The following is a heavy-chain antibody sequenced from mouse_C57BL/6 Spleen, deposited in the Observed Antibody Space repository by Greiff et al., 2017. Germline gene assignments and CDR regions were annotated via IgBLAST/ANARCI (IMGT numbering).Heavy chain of an antibody. D-gene: IGHD2-1*01. Sequence: EVQLVESGGGLVKPGGSLKLSCAASGFTFSSYAMSWVRQTPEKRLEWVATISDGGSYTSYPDNVKGRFTISRDNAKNNLYLQMSHLKSEDTAMYYCAREGNYYRNYFDYWGQGTTLTVSS. CDR2: ISDGGSYT. CDR3: AREGNYYRNYFDY. V-gene: IGHV5-4*01. CDR1: GFTFSSYA. J-gene: IGHJ2*01.